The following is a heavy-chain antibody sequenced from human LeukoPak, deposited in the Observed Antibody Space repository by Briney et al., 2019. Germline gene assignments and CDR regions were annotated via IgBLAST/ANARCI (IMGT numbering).Heavy chain of an antibody. D-gene: IGHD3-3*01. J-gene: IGHJ4*02. Sequence: PGGSLRLSCAASGFTFSSYAMSWVRQAPGKGLEWVSAISGGGGSTYYADSVKGRFTISRDNSKNILYLQMNSLRAEDTAVYYCAKWPYYDFWRGRYYFDYWGQGTLVTVSS. CDR3: AKWPYYDFWRGRYYFDY. V-gene: IGHV3-23*01. CDR2: ISGGGGST. CDR1: GFTFSSYA.